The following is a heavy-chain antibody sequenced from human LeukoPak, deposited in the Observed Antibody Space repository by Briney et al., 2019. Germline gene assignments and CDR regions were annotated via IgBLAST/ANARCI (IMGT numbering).Heavy chain of an antibody. CDR1: GLTFSTSG. CDR2: IGPTGSDR. J-gene: IGHJ4*02. CDR3: ATETNGRHYDY. V-gene: IGHV3-21*06. Sequence: GGSLRLSCTASGLTFSTSGFNWIRQAPGKGLEWVASIGPTGSDRYHADSIKGRFTISRDNANNFLYLQMNSLRAEDTAVYYCATETNGRHYDYWGQGTLLTVSS. D-gene: IGHD1-14*01.